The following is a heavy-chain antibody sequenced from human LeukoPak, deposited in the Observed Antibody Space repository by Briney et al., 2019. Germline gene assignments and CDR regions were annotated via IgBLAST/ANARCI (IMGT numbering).Heavy chain of an antibody. CDR1: GFTFSSYA. CDR3: ARDGKERGYSYGSLDY. CDR2: ISGSGGST. V-gene: IGHV3-23*01. D-gene: IGHD5-18*01. J-gene: IGHJ4*02. Sequence: GGSLRLSCAASGFTFSSYAMSWVRQAPGKGLEWVSGISGSGGSTYYADSVKGRFTISRANAKNSLYLQMNSLRAEDTAVYYCARDGKERGYSYGSLDYWGQGTLVTVSS.